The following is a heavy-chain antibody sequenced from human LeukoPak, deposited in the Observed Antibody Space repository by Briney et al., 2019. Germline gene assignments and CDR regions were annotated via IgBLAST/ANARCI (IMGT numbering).Heavy chain of an antibody. V-gene: IGHV4-39*01. D-gene: IGHD5-18*01. J-gene: IGHJ4*02. CDR1: GGSFSSSSYY. Sequence: PSETLSLTCTVSGGSFSSSSYYWGWIRPPPGQGLEWIGSIYYSGRTYYNPSLKSRASLAVNPSKSQFSLKLSSVTAADRAVYYCTSTWIQLWFFDYWGQGTLVTVSS. CDR3: TSTWIQLWFFDY. CDR2: IYYSGRT.